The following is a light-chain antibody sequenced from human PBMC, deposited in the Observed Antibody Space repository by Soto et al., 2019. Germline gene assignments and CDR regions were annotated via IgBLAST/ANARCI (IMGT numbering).Light chain of an antibody. V-gene: IGKV3-11*01. CDR2: GTS. J-gene: IGKJ1*01. CDR1: ERIYSAY. CDR3: QQRSNWPPAWT. Sequence: EVVLTQSPGTLSLSRGERATLSCRASERIYSAYLGWYQQKPGQAPRLLIYGTSNRATGIPARFSGSGSGTDFTLTISSIEPEDFAVYYCQQRSNWPPAWTFGQGTKVDIK.